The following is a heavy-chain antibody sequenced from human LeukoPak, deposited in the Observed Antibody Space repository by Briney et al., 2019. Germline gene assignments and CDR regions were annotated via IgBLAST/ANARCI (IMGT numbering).Heavy chain of an antibody. CDR1: GGSFSGYY. J-gene: IGHJ4*02. V-gene: IGHV4-34*01. Sequence: SETLSLTCAVYGGSFSGYYCTWIRQPPGKGLEWIGEINHSGSTNYNPSLKSRVTISVDTSKNQFSLKLSSVTAADTAVYYCASGWGTPSPDYWGQGTLVTVSS. CDR2: INHSGST. D-gene: IGHD3-16*01. CDR3: ASGWGTPSPDY.